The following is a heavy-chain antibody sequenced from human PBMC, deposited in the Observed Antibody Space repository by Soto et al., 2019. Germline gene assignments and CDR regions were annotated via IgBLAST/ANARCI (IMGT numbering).Heavy chain of an antibody. CDR1: GSSISSGGYS. V-gene: IGHV4-30-2*01. J-gene: IGHJ4*02. CDR2: IYHSGST. D-gene: IGHD4-4*01. Sequence: QLQLQESGSGLVKPSQTLSLTCAFSGSSISSGGYSWSGIRQPPGKGMEWIGYIYHSGSTYYNPSLKSQVPISVDRSKNQDSLKLSYETAEDTAVYYCARHFNDYRTYYLDYWGQGTLVTVSS. CDR3: ARHFNDYRTYYLDY.